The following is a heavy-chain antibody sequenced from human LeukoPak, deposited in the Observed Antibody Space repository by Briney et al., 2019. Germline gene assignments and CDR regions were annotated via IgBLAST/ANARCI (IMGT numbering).Heavy chain of an antibody. CDR3: AREASSSVGNWFDP. Sequence: GASVTVSCKASGYTFTSYGISWVRQAPGQGLEWMGWISAYNGNTNYAQKLQGRVTMTRDTSISTAYMELSRLRSDDTAVYYCAREASSSVGNWFDPWGQGTLVTVSS. CDR1: GYTFTSYG. CDR2: ISAYNGNT. V-gene: IGHV1-18*01. D-gene: IGHD6-13*01. J-gene: IGHJ5*02.